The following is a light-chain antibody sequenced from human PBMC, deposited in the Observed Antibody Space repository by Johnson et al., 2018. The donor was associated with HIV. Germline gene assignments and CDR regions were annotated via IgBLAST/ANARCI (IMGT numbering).Light chain of an antibody. CDR1: SSNIGNNY. CDR2: ENN. V-gene: IGLV1-51*02. J-gene: IGLJ1*01. Sequence: QSVLTQPPSVSAAPGQKVTISCSGSSSNIGNNYVSWYQQLPGTAPKLLIYENNKRPSGIPDRFSGSKSGTSATLGITGLQTGDEADYYCGTWDRILSAGGYVFGTGTKFTVL. CDR3: GTWDRILSAGGYV.